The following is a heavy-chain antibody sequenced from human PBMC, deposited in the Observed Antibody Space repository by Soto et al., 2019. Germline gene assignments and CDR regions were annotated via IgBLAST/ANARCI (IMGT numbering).Heavy chain of an antibody. CDR2: ISTDNGNT. CDR1: GYTFTNSG. J-gene: IGHJ6*02. CDR3: ARDQGITTFGVYSMYYYGMDV. D-gene: IGHD3-3*01. V-gene: IGHV1-18*01. Sequence: QVQLVQSGAEVKKPGASVKVSCKASGYTFTNSGISWVRQAPGQGLEWMGWISTDNGNTNYAQHLQGRVSMTTDTSTSTACMDLRSLRSDDTAVYYCARDQGITTFGVYSMYYYGMDVWGQGTTVTVSS.